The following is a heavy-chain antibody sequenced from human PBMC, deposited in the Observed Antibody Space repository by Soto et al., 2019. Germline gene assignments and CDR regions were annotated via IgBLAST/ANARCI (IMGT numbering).Heavy chain of an antibody. D-gene: IGHD4-17*01. Sequence: GGSLRLSCAASGFTFSSYAMHWVRQAPGKGLEWVAVISYDGSNKYYADSVKGRFTISRDNSKNTLYLQMNSLRAEDTAVYYCARGWDYGGNFHSPLDYWGQGTLVTVSS. J-gene: IGHJ4*02. CDR3: ARGWDYGGNFHSPLDY. CDR2: ISYDGSNK. V-gene: IGHV3-30-3*01. CDR1: GFTFSSYA.